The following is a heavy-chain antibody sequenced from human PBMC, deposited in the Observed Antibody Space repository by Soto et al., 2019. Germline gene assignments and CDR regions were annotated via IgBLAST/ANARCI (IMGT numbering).Heavy chain of an antibody. J-gene: IGHJ4*02. CDR1: GWSIHTYY. CDR3: ARHYGDGYDYVDY. Sequence: QVQLQESGPGLVKPSETLSLTCTVSGWSIHTYYWSWIRQPPGKGLEWIGYIYYRANPNYNPSLKSRVTISQHTPKSQFSLKLSSVTAADTAVYYCARHYGDGYDYVDYWGQGTLVTVSS. CDR2: IYYRANP. V-gene: IGHV4-59*08. D-gene: IGHD5-12*01.